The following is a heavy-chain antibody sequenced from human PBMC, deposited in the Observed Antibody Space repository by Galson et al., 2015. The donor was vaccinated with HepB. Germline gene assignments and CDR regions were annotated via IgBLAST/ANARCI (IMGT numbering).Heavy chain of an antibody. Sequence: SETLSLTCTVSGGSISSSYWSWIRQPPGKELEWIGYGYYSGSTSYNPSLKSRLTISIDTSKNQFSLKVNSVTAADAAVYYYARGGVNWFDPWGQGTLVTVSS. D-gene: IGHD3-16*01. CDR2: GYYSGST. J-gene: IGHJ5*02. CDR1: GGSISSSY. CDR3: ARGGVNWFDP. V-gene: IGHV4-59*01.